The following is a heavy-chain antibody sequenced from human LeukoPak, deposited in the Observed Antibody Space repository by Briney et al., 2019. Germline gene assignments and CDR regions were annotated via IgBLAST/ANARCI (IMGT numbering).Heavy chain of an antibody. CDR3: ARDASGFL. CDR2: IYFTGST. V-gene: IGHV4-39*02. D-gene: IGHD3-10*01. Sequence: SETLSLTCSVSGGSISSSGYYWGWIRQPPGKGLEWIGSIYFTGSTYYNSSVKSRVTISMDTSKNQFSLKLNSVTATDTAVYYCARDASGFLWGQGTLVTVTS. J-gene: IGHJ4*02. CDR1: GGSISSSGYY.